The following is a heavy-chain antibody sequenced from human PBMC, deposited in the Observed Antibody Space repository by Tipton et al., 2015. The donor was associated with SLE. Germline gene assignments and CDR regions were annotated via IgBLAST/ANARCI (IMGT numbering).Heavy chain of an antibody. CDR3: ARSSVDDSSGYYNY. J-gene: IGHJ4*02. V-gene: IGHV4-59*08. Sequence: TLSLTCTVSGGSISSHYWSWIRQPPGKGLEWIGYIYYSGSTNYNPSLKSRVTISVDTSKNQFSLNLSSVTAADTAVYYCARSSVDDSSGYYNYWGQGTLVTVSS. CDR2: IYYSGST. CDR1: GGSISSHY. D-gene: IGHD3-22*01.